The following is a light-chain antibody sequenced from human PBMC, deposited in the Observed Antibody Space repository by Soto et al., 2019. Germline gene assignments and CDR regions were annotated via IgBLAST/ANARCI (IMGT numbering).Light chain of an antibody. J-gene: IGLJ2*01. Sequence: QSALAQPPSASGSAGQSITISCTGTSSDVGGYKFVSWYQHHPGKAPKLMIYEVSKRPSGVPDRFSGSKAGNTASLTVSVLQAGDEADYYCSSYAGSNTVVFGGGTKLTVL. CDR2: EVS. CDR1: SSDVGGYKF. V-gene: IGLV2-8*01. CDR3: SSYAGSNTVV.